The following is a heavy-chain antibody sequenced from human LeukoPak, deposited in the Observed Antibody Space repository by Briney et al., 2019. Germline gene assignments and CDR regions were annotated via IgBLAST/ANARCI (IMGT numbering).Heavy chain of an antibody. CDR1: RFTLSTYW. V-gene: IGHV3-74*01. Sequence: GGSLRLSSGASRFTLSTYWMHWVRQAPGKGLVWVSHINSDGSSTTYADSVKGRFTISRDNAKNTLYLQMNSLRAEDTAVYYCARDLNCGGGRCYSGYRPCDYWGQGTPVTVSS. J-gene: IGHJ4*02. CDR3: ARDLNCGGGRCYSGYRPCDY. D-gene: IGHD2-15*01. CDR2: INSDGSST.